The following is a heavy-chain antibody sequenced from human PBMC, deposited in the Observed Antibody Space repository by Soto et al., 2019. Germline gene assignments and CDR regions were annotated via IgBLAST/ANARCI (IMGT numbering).Heavy chain of an antibody. J-gene: IGHJ4*02. CDR3: TKVMRSTMRVVVPSPFDY. V-gene: IGHV3-23*01. CDR1: GFTFTSYA. D-gene: IGHD3-22*01. CDR2: ISGSGGST. Sequence: GWSLRLSCAASGFTFTSYAMSWVRQAPGKGLEWVSDISGSGGSTDYADSVKGRFTISRDNSKNTLYLQMNSLRAEDTAVYYCTKVMRSTMRVVVPSPFDYWCQGTLAT.